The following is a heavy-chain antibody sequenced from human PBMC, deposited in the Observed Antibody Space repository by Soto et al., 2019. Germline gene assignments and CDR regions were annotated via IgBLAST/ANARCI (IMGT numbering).Heavy chain of an antibody. D-gene: IGHD2-15*01. CDR1: GYTFTSYY. V-gene: IGHV1-46*01. Sequence: ASVKVSCKASGYTFTSYYMHWVRQAPGQGLEWMGIINPSGGSTSYAQKFQGRVTMTRDTSTSTVYMELSSLRSEDTAVYYCARVVCSGGSCYSPLGYYYGMDVWGQGTTVTVSS. J-gene: IGHJ6*02. CDR3: ARVVCSGGSCYSPLGYYYGMDV. CDR2: INPSGGST.